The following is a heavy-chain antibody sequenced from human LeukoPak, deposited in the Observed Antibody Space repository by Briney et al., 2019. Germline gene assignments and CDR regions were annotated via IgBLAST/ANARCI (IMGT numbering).Heavy chain of an antibody. Sequence: PGGSLRLSCAASGFTFSSFTMNWVRQAPGKGLEWVSYIDSSSSTIYYADSVKGRFTISRDNAKNSLYLQMNSLRDEGTAVYYCARDTEIKAVAGIFYWGQGTLVTVSS. CDR1: GFTFSSFT. CDR2: IDSSSSTI. V-gene: IGHV3-48*02. CDR3: ARDTEIKAVAGIFY. J-gene: IGHJ4*02. D-gene: IGHD6-19*01.